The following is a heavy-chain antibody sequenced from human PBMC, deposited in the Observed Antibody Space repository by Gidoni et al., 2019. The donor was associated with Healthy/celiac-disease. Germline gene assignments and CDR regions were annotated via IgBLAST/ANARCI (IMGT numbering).Heavy chain of an antibody. V-gene: IGHV1-69-2*01. J-gene: IGHJ3*02. CDR1: GYTFTASY. CDR3: ATVAGHSGSWVDAFDI. Sequence: EVQLVQSGAEVKKPGATVNISCKVSGYTFTASYRHWVQQAPGKGLEWMGLVDPEDGETIDAEKFQGRVTITADTSTDTAYMELSSLRSEDTAVYYCATVAGHSGSWVDAFDIWGQGTMVTVSS. CDR2: VDPEDGET. D-gene: IGHD1-26*01.